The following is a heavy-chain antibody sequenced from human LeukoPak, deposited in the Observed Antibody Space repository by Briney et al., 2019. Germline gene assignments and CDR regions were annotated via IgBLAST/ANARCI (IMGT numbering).Heavy chain of an antibody. CDR3: ARVREAVAGTFWGYYYYYMDV. CDR2: IKQDGSEK. CDR1: GFTFSSYW. Sequence: GGSLRLSCAASGFTFSSYWMSWVRQAPGKGLEWVANIKQDGSEKYYVDSVKGRFTISRDNAKNSLYLQMNSLRAEDTAVYYCARVREAVAGTFWGYYYYYMDVWGKGTTVTVSS. D-gene: IGHD6-19*01. J-gene: IGHJ6*03. V-gene: IGHV3-7*01.